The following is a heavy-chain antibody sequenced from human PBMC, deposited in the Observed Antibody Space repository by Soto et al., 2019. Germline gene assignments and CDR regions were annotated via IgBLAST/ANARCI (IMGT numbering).Heavy chain of an antibody. CDR3: ARDISPLYSSGWVY. Sequence: GGAPRPSCAGPGFPLRWYWMKWGPPAPGKGLEWVSSISSSSSYIYYADSVKGRFTISRDNAKNSLYLQMNSLRAEDTAVYYCARDISPLYSSGWVYWGQGTLVTVSS. D-gene: IGHD6-19*01. CDR2: ISSSSSYI. V-gene: IGHV3-21*01. CDR1: GFPLRWYW. J-gene: IGHJ4*02.